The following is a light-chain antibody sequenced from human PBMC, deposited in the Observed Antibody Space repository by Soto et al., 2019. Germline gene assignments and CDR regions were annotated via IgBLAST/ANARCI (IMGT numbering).Light chain of an antibody. CDR2: HAS. CDR3: QRYNSDPKP. CDR1: QSIRRS. Sequence: DIQMTQSPSSLSASVADRVTITCRASQSIRRSLNWYQQKPGKAPKLLIYHASNLRSGVPSRFSGSGSGTDFTLTISSLQPEDVATYYCQRYNSDPKPFGGGTKVDIK. V-gene: IGKV1-39*01. J-gene: IGKJ4*01.